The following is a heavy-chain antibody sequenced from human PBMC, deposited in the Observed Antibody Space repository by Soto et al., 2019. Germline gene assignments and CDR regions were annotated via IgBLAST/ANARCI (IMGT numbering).Heavy chain of an antibody. D-gene: IGHD5-12*01. CDR1: GFTFSSYA. V-gene: IGHV3-23*01. CDR3: AKDMVATTSYDY. Sequence: PGGSLRLSCAASGFTFSSYAMSWVRQAPGKGLVWVSAISGSGGSTYYADSVKGRFTISRDNSKNTLYLQMNSLRAEDTAVYYCAKDMVATTSYDYWGQGTMVTVYS. J-gene: IGHJ4*02. CDR2: ISGSGGST.